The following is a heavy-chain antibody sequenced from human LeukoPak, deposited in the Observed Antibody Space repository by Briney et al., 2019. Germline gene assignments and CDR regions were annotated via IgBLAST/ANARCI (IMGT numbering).Heavy chain of an antibody. CDR3: ARGIAYDYDPFFDY. J-gene: IGHJ4*02. CDR2: IWYDGSNK. D-gene: IGHD5-12*01. Sequence: GGSLRLSCAASGLTFSSYGMHWVRQAPGKGLEWVAVIWYDGSNKYYADSVKGRFTISRDNSKNTLYLQMNSLRAEDTAVYYCARGIAYDYDPFFDYWGQGTLVTVSS. V-gene: IGHV3-33*01. CDR1: GLTFSSYG.